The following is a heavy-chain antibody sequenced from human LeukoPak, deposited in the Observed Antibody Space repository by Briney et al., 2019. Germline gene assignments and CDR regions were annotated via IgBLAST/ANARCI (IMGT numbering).Heavy chain of an antibody. CDR2: ISGSGGST. CDR3: ARVVLESEIGFGELLYQSNAYYFDY. Sequence: SGGSLRLSCAASGFTFSSYAMSWVRQAPGKGLEWVSAISGSGGSTYYADSVKGRFTIARDNSKNTLYLQMNSLRAEDTAVYYCARVVLESEIGFGELLYQSNAYYFDYWGQGTLVTVSS. J-gene: IGHJ4*02. CDR1: GFTFSSYA. V-gene: IGHV3-23*01. D-gene: IGHD3-10*01.